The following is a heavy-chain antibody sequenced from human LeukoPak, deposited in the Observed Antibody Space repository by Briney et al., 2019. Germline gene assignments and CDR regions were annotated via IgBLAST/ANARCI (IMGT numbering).Heavy chain of an antibody. Sequence: GGSLRLSCTASGFTFGDYAVSWVRQAPGKGLEWVGFIRSKAYGGTTEYAASVKGRFTISRDDSKSIAYLQMNSLQTEDTAVYYCTRHGAAYYFDYWGQGTLVTVSS. J-gene: IGHJ4*02. CDR3: TRHGAAYYFDY. CDR1: GFTFGDYA. D-gene: IGHD4-17*01. V-gene: IGHV3-49*04. CDR2: IRSKAYGGTT.